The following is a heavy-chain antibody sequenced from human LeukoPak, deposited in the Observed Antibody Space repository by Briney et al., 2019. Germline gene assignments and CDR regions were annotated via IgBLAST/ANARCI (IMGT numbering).Heavy chain of an antibody. Sequence: GGSLRLSCEASGFTFSSYWMSWVRQAPGKGLEWVANIKQDGSEKYYVDSVKGRFTISRDNAKNSLYLQMNSLRAEDTAVYYCARSVVPAAIHYYYYMDVWGKGTTVTVSS. D-gene: IGHD2-2*01. J-gene: IGHJ6*03. CDR2: IKQDGSEK. V-gene: IGHV3-7*01. CDR3: ARSVVPAAIHYYYYMDV. CDR1: GFTFSSYW.